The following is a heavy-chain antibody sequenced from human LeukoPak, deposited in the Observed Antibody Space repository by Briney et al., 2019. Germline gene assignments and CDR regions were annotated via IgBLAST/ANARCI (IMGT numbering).Heavy chain of an antibody. Sequence: PSETLSLTCTVSGGSISSYYWSWIRQPPGKGPEWIGYIYYSGSTNYNPSLKSRVTISVDTSKNQFSLKLSSVTAADTAVYYCARGHTIFGVVTADWFDPWGQGTLVTVSS. D-gene: IGHD3-3*01. CDR1: GGSISSYY. CDR3: ARGHTIFGVVTADWFDP. V-gene: IGHV4-59*12. J-gene: IGHJ5*02. CDR2: IYYSGST.